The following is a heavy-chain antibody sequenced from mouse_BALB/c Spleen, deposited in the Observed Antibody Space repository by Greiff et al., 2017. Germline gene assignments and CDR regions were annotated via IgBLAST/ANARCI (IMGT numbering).Heavy chain of an antibody. CDR1: GYAFTSYN. CDR3: ARYDYDGPFAY. V-gene: IGHV1S135*01. Sequence: EVKLVESGPELVKPGASVKVSCKASGYAFTSYNMYWVKQSHGKSLEWIGYIDPYNGGTSYNQKFKGKATLTVDKSSSTAYMHLNSLTSEDSAVYYCARYDYDGPFAYWGQGTLVTVSA. D-gene: IGHD2-4*01. CDR2: IDPYNGGT. J-gene: IGHJ3*01.